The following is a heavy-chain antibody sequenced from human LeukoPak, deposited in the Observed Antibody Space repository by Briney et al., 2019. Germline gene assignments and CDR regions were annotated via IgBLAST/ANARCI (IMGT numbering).Heavy chain of an antibody. CDR3: ARDSGYSYADDY. CDR1: GFTFSSYE. CDR2: ISSSGSTI. J-gene: IGHJ4*02. V-gene: IGHV3-48*03. Sequence: GGSLRLSCAASGFTFSSYEMNWVRQAPGKGLEWVSYISSSGSTIYYADSVKGRFTISRDNAENSLYLQMSSLRDEDTAVYYCARDSGYSYADDYWGQGTLVTVSS. D-gene: IGHD5-18*01.